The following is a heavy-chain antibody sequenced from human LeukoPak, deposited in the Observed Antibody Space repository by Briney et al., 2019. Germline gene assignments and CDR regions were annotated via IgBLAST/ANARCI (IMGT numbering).Heavy chain of an antibody. CDR3: ARAGGVTEYYFDY. CDR2: IWYDGSNK. J-gene: IGHJ4*02. CDR1: GFTFNSYG. Sequence: PGGSLRLSCAASGFTFNSYGMHWVRQAPGKGLEWVAVIWYDGSNKYYADSVKGRFTISRDNSKNTLYLQMNSLRAEDTAVYYCARAGGVTEYYFDYWGQGTLVTVSS. V-gene: IGHV3-33*01. D-gene: IGHD3-16*01.